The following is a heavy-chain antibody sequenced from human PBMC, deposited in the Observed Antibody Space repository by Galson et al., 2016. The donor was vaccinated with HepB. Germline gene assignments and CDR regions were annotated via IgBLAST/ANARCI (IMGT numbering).Heavy chain of an antibody. Sequence: SLRLSCATSGFTFSSYWMTWVRQAPGRGLQWVASIKEDGSETYYVDSVKGRFTISRDNVKNSLYLQMNSLRAEDTAVFYCARDPQRRFDIWGQGTKVTVSS. V-gene: IGHV3-7*04. CDR3: ARDPQRRFDI. D-gene: IGHD5-24*01. J-gene: IGHJ3*02. CDR2: IKEDGSET. CDR1: GFTFSSYW.